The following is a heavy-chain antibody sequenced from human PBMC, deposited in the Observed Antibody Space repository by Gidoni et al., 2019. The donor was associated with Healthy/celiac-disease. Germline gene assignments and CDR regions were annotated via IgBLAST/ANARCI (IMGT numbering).Heavy chain of an antibody. CDR2: ISWNSGSI. Sequence: EVQLAESGGGLVQPGRSLRLACAASGFTFAAYAMHWVRQSPGKGLEWVSGISWNSGSIGYADSGKGRFTISRDNAKNSLYLQMNSLRAEDTALYYCAKYIRDGYPYYYGMDVWGQGTTVTVSS. J-gene: IGHJ6*02. CDR1: GFTFAAYA. CDR3: AKYIRDGYPYYYGMDV. D-gene: IGHD5-12*01. V-gene: IGHV3-9*01.